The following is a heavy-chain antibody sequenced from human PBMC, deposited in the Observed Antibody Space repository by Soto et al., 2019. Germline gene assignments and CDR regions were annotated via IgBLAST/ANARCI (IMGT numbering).Heavy chain of an antibody. V-gene: IGHV3-30-3*01. Sequence: QVQLVESGGGVVQPGRSLRLSCAASGFTFSSYAMHWVRQAPGKGLEWVAVISYDGSNKYYADSMKGRFTISRDTSKNTLYLQMNSLRAEDTAVYYCASPRLSSDGTTPIDYWGQGTLVTVSS. D-gene: IGHD1-1*01. CDR3: ASPRLSSDGTTPIDY. CDR1: GFTFSSYA. J-gene: IGHJ4*02. CDR2: ISYDGSNK.